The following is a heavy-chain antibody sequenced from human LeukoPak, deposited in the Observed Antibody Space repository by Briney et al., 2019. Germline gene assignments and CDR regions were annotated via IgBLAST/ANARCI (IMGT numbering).Heavy chain of an antibody. CDR3: ARAPAYYYMDV. V-gene: IGHV3-30-3*01. CDR2: ISYDGSNK. Sequence: RPGGSLRLSCAASGFTFSSYAMHWVRQAPGKGLEWVAVISYDGSNKYYADSVKGRFIISRDNSKNTLYLQMNSLRAEDTAVYYCARAPAYYYMDVWGKGTTVTVSS. CDR1: GFTFSSYA. J-gene: IGHJ6*03.